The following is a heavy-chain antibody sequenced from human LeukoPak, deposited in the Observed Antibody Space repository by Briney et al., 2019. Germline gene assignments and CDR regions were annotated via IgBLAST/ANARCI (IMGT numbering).Heavy chain of an antibody. V-gene: IGHV3-30*18. J-gene: IGHJ4*02. CDR1: GSTFSSYG. D-gene: IGHD2-8*01. CDR3: AKDAGYCTNGVCYTPFDY. CDR2: ISYDGSNK. Sequence: GRSLRLSCAASGSTFSSYGMHWVRQAPGKGLEWVAVISYDGSNKYYADSVKGRFTISRDNSKNTLYLQMNSLRAEDTAVYYCAKDAGYCTNGVCYTPFDYWGQGTLVTVSS.